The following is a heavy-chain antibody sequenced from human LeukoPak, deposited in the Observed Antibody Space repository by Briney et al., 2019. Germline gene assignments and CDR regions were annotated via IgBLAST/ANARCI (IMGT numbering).Heavy chain of an antibody. D-gene: IGHD3-22*01. CDR2: IYYSGST. J-gene: IGHJ4*02. CDR3: ARGRYYYDSSGSGLFDY. Sequence: ASGTLSLTCTVSGGSISSGGYYWSWIRQHPGKGLEWIGYIYYSGSTYYNPSLKSRVTISVDTSKNQFSLKLSSVTAADTAVYYCARGRYYYDSSGSGLFDYWGQGTLVTVSS. CDR1: GGSISSGGYY. V-gene: IGHV4-31*03.